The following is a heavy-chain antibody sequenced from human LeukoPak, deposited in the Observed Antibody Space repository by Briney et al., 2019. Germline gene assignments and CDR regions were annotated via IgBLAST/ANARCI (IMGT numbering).Heavy chain of an antibody. CDR2: INANSGGT. CDR1: GYTFTGYY. V-gene: IGHV1-2*02. J-gene: IGHJ5*02. CDR3: ARDASGAPYNWFDP. Sequence: ASVKVSCKASGYTFTGYYMHWVRQAPGQGLGWMGWINANSGGTNYAQKFQGRVTMTRDTSISTAYMELSGLRSDDTAVYYCARDASGAPYNWFDPWGQGTLVTVSS.